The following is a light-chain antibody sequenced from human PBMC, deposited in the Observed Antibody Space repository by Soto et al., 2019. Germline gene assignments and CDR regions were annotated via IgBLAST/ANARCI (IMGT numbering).Light chain of an antibody. CDR2: EVS. J-gene: IGLJ1*01. CDR3: GSYADSNNYV. V-gene: IGLV2-8*01. Sequence: QSVLTQPPSASGSHGQSVTISCTGTSSDVGGYNYVSWYQQYPGKAPKIMIYEVSKRPSGVPDRFSGSKSGNTASLTVSGLQAEDEADYYCGSYADSNNYVFGTGTRSPS. CDR1: SSDVGGYNY.